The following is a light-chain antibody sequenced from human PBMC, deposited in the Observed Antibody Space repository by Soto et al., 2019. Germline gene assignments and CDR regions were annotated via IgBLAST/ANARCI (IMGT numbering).Light chain of an antibody. CDR1: LTVRNNY. CDR3: QHYNSYSEA. CDR2: DAS. Sequence: EFVLTQSPGTLSLSPGERATLSCRSSLTVRNNYLAWYQQKPGQAPRLLIYDASSRATGIPDRFSGGGSGTEFTLTISSLQPDDFATYYCQHYNSYSEAFGQGTKVDIK. V-gene: IGKV3-20*01. J-gene: IGKJ1*01.